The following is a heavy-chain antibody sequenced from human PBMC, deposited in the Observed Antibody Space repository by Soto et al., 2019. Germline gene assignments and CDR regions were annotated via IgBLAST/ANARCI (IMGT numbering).Heavy chain of an antibody. CDR2: IIPVFGIE. J-gene: IGHJ3*02. CDR1: GGTFSSYG. CDR3: ARGISYYDSSGYSGAFDI. V-gene: IGHV1-69*13. Sequence: SVKVSCKASGGTFSSYGVSWVRQAPGLGLEWMGRIIPVFGIEHYAQKSQGRVTVTADESTSTAYMELSDLTSEDTAVYYCARGISYYDSSGYSGAFDIWGQGTLVTVSS. D-gene: IGHD3-22*01.